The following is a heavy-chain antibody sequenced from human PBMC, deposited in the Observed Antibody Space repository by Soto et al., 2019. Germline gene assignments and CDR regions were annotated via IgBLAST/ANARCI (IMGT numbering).Heavy chain of an antibody. Sequence: QVQLKEWGPGLVKPSETLSLTCTVSGGSVSSGSHYWSWIRQPPGKGLEWVGYIYNTGSTNYNPSLKSRVTISVDMSKNQFSLKLRSVTTADTAVYYCARNILHSSSSVYYYYGMDVWGRGTTVTVSS. J-gene: IGHJ6*02. V-gene: IGHV4-61*01. CDR1: GGSVSSGSHY. D-gene: IGHD6-6*01. CDR3: ARNILHSSSSVYYYYGMDV. CDR2: IYNTGST.